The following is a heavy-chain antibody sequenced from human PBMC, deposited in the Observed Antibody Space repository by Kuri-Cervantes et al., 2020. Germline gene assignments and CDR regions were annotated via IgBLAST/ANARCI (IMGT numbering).Heavy chain of an antibody. CDR2: IIPILGIA. J-gene: IGHJ4*02. D-gene: IGHD3-3*01. CDR3: ARALKRITIFGSRLPGLDY. Sequence: SVKVSCKASGGTFSSYTISWVRQAPGQGLEWMGRIIPILGIANYAQKFQGRVTITADKSTSTAYMELSSLRSEDTAVYYCARALKRITIFGSRLPGLDYWGQGTLVTFSS. V-gene: IGHV1-69*02. CDR1: GGTFSSYT.